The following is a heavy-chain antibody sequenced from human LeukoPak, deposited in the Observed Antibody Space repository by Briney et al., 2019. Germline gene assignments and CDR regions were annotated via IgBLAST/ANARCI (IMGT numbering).Heavy chain of an antibody. J-gene: IGHJ4*02. Sequence: PGGSLRLSCAASGFTFSSYAMSWVRQAPGKGLEWVSAISGSGGSTYYADSVKGRFTISRDNSKNTLYLQMNSLRAEDTAVYYCAKDLDESITMIVVVITAFDYWGQGTLVTVSS. CDR3: AKDLDESITMIVVVITAFDY. V-gene: IGHV3-23*01. CDR1: GFTFSSYA. CDR2: ISGSGGST. D-gene: IGHD3-22*01.